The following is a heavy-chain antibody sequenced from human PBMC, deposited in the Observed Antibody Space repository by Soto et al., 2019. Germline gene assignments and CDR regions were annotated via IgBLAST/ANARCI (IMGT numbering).Heavy chain of an antibody. CDR3: ARAYDYGDPRDAFDT. Sequence: PSETLSLTCAVYGGSFSGYYWNWVRQPPGKGLEWIGKIKHSGGTHYNPSLKFRVSISVDTSKNQVSLRLTSVTAADTAVYYCARAYDYGDPRDAFDTWGQGTMVTVSS. V-gene: IGHV4-34*01. D-gene: IGHD4-17*01. J-gene: IGHJ3*02. CDR1: GGSFSGYY. CDR2: IKHSGGT.